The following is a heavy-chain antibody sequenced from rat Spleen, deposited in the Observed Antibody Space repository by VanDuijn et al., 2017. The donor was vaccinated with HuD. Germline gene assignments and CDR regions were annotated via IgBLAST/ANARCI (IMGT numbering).Heavy chain of an antibody. Sequence: QVQLKESGPGLVQPSQTLSLTCTVSGFSLTSYHVSWVRQPPGKGLEWIAAISSGGSTYYNSALKSRLSISRDTSKSQVFLKVNSLQTEDTATYYCARNTYYFDYWGQGVMVTVSS. V-gene: IGHV2S12*01. CDR3: ARNTYYFDY. D-gene: IGHD2-1*01. CDR1: GFSLTSYH. J-gene: IGHJ2*01. CDR2: ISSGGST.